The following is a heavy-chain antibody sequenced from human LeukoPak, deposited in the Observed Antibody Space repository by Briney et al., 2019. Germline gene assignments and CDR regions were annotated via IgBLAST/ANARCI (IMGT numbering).Heavy chain of an antibody. V-gene: IGHV4-30-4*01. CDR2: IYYSGTT. CDR1: GGAITSSIYY. Sequence: SETLSLTCTVSGGAITSSIYYFSWVRQPPGKGLECIGYIYYSGTTYYSPSLKSRVTMSVDTFQNQFSLKLRSVTAADTAVYYCARLRYYDSSGYTFDNWGHGTLVTVSS. J-gene: IGHJ4*01. D-gene: IGHD3-22*01. CDR3: ARLRYYDSSGYTFDN.